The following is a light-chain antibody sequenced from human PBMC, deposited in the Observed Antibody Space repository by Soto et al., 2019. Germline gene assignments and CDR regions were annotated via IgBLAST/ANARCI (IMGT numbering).Light chain of an antibody. J-gene: IGKJ2*01. Sequence: DIQMIQSPSSVSASVGDRVTFTCRASQGISSWLAWYQQKPGKAPKLLIYAASTLQGAVPSRFSGRGSGTDFSLTISSLQPEDFATYYCQQTNIFPYTFGQGTKLEIK. CDR2: AAS. CDR1: QGISSW. V-gene: IGKV1D-12*01. CDR3: QQTNIFPYT.